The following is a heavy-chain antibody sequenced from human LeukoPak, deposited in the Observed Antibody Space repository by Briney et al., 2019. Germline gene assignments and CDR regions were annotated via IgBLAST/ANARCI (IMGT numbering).Heavy chain of an antibody. D-gene: IGHD1-26*01. CDR1: GFTFSSHW. J-gene: IGHJ4*02. CDR3: ARGSGEGATDY. V-gene: IGHV3-74*01. CDR2: IDAEGSGT. Sequence: PGGSLRLSCAASGFTFSSHWMHWVRQAPGKGLVWVSRIDAEGSGTTYVDSVKGRFTISRDNAKSTLHLQMYSLRAEDTAVYYCARGSGEGATDYWGQGTLVTVSS.